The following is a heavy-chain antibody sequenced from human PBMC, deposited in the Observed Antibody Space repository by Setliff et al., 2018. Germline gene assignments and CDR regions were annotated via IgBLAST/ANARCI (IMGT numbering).Heavy chain of an antibody. J-gene: IGHJ4*02. CDR3: ASASDYGAPFEY. V-gene: IGHV4-34*01. Sequence: SETLSLTCALYGESFSGYYWSWIRQPPGKGLEWIGEINHSGSINYNPSLKSRVTISVDTSKNQFSLNLNSVTAADTAVYYCASASDYGAPFEYWGQGTLVTVSS. CDR2: INHSGSI. D-gene: IGHD4-17*01. CDR1: GESFSGYY.